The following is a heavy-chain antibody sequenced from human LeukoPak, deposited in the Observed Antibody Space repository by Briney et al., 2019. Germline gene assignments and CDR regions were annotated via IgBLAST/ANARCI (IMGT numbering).Heavy chain of an antibody. CDR3: ARGIGSSTWPLAL. Sequence: PGGSLRLSCAASGFTFSSYEMNWVRQAPGKGLEWVSYISSSGSTRYYAASVKGRFTISRDNAKNSLYLQLNSLRAEDTAVYYCARGIGSSTWPLALWGQGTLVTVSS. CDR2: ISSSGSTR. J-gene: IGHJ4*02. V-gene: IGHV3-48*03. CDR1: GFTFSSYE. D-gene: IGHD6-13*01.